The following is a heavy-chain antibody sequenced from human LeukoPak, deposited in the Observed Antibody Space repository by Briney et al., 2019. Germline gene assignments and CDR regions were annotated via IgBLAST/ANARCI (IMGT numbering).Heavy chain of an antibody. D-gene: IGHD2-8*02. CDR3: ARVRGSTGYFDY. Sequence: GASVKVSCKASGYTFTGYYMHWVRQAPGQGLEWMGIINPSGGSTSYAQKFQGRVTMTRDTSTSTVYMELSSLRSEDTAVYYCARVRGSTGYFDYWGQGTLVTVSS. V-gene: IGHV1-46*01. J-gene: IGHJ4*02. CDR2: INPSGGST. CDR1: GYTFTGYY.